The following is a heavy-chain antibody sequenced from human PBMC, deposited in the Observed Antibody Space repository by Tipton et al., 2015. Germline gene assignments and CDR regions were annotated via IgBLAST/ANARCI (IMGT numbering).Heavy chain of an antibody. CDR2: IWSNGNKE. Sequence: SLRLSCAASGFTFSGYGMHWVRQAPGKGPEWVTVIWSNGNKEYYADSVKGRFAISRDNSKNTLYLQMNSLRAEDTAVYYCAREYYGLLTGYYFDYWGQGTLVTVSS. V-gene: IGHV3-33*08. D-gene: IGHD3-9*01. CDR1: GFTFSGYG. CDR3: AREYYGLLTGYYFDY. J-gene: IGHJ4*02.